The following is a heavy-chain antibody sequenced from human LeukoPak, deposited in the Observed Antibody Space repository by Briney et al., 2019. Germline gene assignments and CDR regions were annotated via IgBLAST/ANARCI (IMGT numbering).Heavy chain of an antibody. D-gene: IGHD2-15*01. CDR3: ARLYCSGGSCSNLFDY. J-gene: IGHJ4*02. CDR1: GDTFNNDW. CDR2: IYPGYSDT. Sequence: GESLKISCKGFGDTFNNDWIAWVRQVPGKGLEWMGIIYPGYSDTRYSPSFQGQVTISADKSISTAYLQWSSLKASDTAMYYCARLYCSGGSCSNLFDYWGQGTLVTVSS. V-gene: IGHV5-51*01.